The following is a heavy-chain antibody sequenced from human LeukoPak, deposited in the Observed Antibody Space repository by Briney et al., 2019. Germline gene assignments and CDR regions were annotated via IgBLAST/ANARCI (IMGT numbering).Heavy chain of an antibody. CDR2: ISRSGRTI. Sequence: GGSLRLSCAASGFTFSDYYMSWIRQAPGKGLEWASYISRSGRTIYYADTVKGRFTISRDNAKNSLYLQMNSLRAEDTAVYYCARTDCSGGSCYGLHDYYMDVWGKGTTVTVSS. CDR1: GFTFSDYY. CDR3: ARTDCSGGSCYGLHDYYMDV. V-gene: IGHV3-11*01. D-gene: IGHD2-15*01. J-gene: IGHJ6*03.